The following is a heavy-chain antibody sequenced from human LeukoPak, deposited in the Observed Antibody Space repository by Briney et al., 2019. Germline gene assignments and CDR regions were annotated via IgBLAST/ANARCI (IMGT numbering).Heavy chain of an antibody. CDR3: ARAFYYDILTGPYRKGWFDP. Sequence: SETLSLTCAVYGGSFSGYYWSWIRQPPGNGLEWIGEINHSGSTNYNPSLKSRVTISVDTSKNQFSLKLSSVTAADTAVYYCARAFYYDILTGPYRKGWFDPWGQGTLVTVSS. D-gene: IGHD3-9*01. J-gene: IGHJ5*02. CDR2: INHSGST. CDR1: GGSFSGYY. V-gene: IGHV4-34*01.